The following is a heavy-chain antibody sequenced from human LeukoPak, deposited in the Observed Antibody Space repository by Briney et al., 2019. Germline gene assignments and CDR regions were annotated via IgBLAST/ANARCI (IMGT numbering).Heavy chain of an antibody. V-gene: IGHV1-69-2*01. CDR3: ATVWDSSSSYYYYYMDV. Sequence: ASVKISCKASVYTFTDYYMHWVQQTPGKGLEWMGRVDPEDGETICAEKSQGRVTTTADTSTDTAYMELSSLRSEDTAVYYCATVWDSSSSYYYYYMDVWGKGTTVTVSS. J-gene: IGHJ6*03. D-gene: IGHD2-2*01. CDR1: VYTFTDYY. CDR2: VDPEDGET.